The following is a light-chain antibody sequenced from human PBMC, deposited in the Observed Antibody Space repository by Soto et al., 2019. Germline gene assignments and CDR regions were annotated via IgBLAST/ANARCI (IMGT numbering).Light chain of an antibody. CDR3: AAWDDSLNGYVV. V-gene: IGLV1-44*01. CDR2: SNN. J-gene: IGLJ2*01. CDR1: SSNIGSNT. Sequence: QSVLTQPPSASGTPGQRVTISCSGSSSNIGSNTVNWYQQLPGTAPTLLIYSNNQRPSGVPDRFSGSESGTSATLAISGLQSEDEADYYCAAWDDSLNGYVVFGGGTKVTVL.